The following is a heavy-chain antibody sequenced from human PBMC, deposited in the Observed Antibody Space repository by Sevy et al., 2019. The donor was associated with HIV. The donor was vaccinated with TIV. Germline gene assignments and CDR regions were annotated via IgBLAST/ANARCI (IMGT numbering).Heavy chain of an antibody. CDR2: ISYDGVNK. V-gene: IGHV3-30*18. Sequence: GGSLRLSCAASGFTFSNYGMHWVRQAPGKGLEWVAVISYDGVNKDYADSAKGRFTISRDTFKNTLYLQMNSLRIEDTALYYCAKCPVGELGVCDMWGQGTMVTVSS. J-gene: IGHJ3*02. CDR3: AKCPVGELGVCDM. CDR1: GFTFSNYG. D-gene: IGHD3-10*01.